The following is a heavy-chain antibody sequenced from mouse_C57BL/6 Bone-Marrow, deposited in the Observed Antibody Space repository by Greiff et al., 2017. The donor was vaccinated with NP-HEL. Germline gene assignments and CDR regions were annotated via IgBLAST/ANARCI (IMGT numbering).Heavy chain of an antibody. J-gene: IGHJ4*01. CDR2: INPNNGGI. V-gene: IGHV1-26*01. CDR1: GYTFTDYY. CDR3: ARATYYDYAGAMDF. Sequence: EVQLQQSGPELVKPGASVKISCKASGYTFTDYYMNWVKQSPGKSLEWIGDINPNNGGISYNQKFKGKATLTVDKSSSTAYMELRSLTSEDSAVYYGARATYYDYAGAMDFWGQGTAATVSA. D-gene: IGHD2-4*01.